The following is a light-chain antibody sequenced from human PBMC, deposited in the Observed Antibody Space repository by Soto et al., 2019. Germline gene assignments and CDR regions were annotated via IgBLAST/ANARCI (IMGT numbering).Light chain of an antibody. Sequence: EIVMTQSPATLSVSPGGTATLSCRASQSVTTQLAWYQQKRGRAPRLIIHGASRRATGIPDRISGSGSGTDFTLTISRVEPEDVAVYYCQQYGGSTRTFGQGTKVDIK. CDR3: QQYGGSTRT. J-gene: IGKJ1*01. CDR2: GAS. V-gene: IGKV3-20*01. CDR1: QSVTTQ.